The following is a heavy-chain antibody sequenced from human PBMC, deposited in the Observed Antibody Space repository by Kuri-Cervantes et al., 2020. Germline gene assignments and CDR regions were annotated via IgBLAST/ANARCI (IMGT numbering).Heavy chain of an antibody. CDR3: ARGTSDSSSWYRPSTADYYMDV. J-gene: IGHJ6*03. V-gene: IGHV3-73*01. Sequence: GESLKISCTASGFTFSGSAIHWVRQASGKGLEWVGRIRSKANSYATAYAASVKGRFTVSRDDSKNTAYLQMNSLKTEDTAVYYCARGTSDSSSWYRPSTADYYMDVWGKGTTVTVSS. D-gene: IGHD6-13*01. CDR2: IRSKANSYAT. CDR1: GFTFSGSA.